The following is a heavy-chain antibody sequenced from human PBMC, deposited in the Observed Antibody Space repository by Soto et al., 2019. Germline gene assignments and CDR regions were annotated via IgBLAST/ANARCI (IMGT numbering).Heavy chain of an antibody. CDR1: GGSFSGDY. D-gene: IGHD2-2*01. V-gene: IGHV4-34*01. J-gene: IGHJ5*02. CDR3: ARWYCSSTSCPDNPNQFSWFDP. CDR2: INHSGST. Sequence: PSETLSLTCAVYGGSFSGDYWSWIRQPRVNGLEWIGEINHSGSTNYNPSLKSRVTMSVDTSKNQFSLKLSSVTAADTAVYYCARWYCSSTSCPDNPNQFSWFDPWGQGTLVTVSS.